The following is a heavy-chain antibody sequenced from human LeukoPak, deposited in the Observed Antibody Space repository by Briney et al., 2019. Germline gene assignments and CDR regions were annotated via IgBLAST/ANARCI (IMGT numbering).Heavy chain of an antibody. CDR1: GFTFSNSA. Sequence: GGSLRLSCAAPGFTFSNSAMNWVRQVPGKGLEWVSSIDYDSSHIYYAASVRGRFTISRDNARNSVYLQMNSLRVEDTAVYYCARDPLRYLRVGHYDYWGQGTLVAVSS. CDR3: ARDPLRYLRVGHYDY. J-gene: IGHJ4*02. CDR2: IDYDSSHI. V-gene: IGHV3-21*01. D-gene: IGHD3-9*01.